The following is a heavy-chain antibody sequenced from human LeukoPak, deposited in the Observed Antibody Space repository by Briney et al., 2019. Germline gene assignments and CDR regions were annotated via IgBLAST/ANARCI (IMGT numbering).Heavy chain of an antibody. CDR1: GGSISTYY. CDR2: GYYNGIT. J-gene: IGHJ4*02. CDR3: ARVSGQGPLDY. D-gene: IGHD3-10*01. V-gene: IGHV4-59*01. Sequence: SETLSLTCTVSGGSISTYYWSWIRHPPGKGLEWIVYGYYNGITNFNPSRRGRVTISLETSKNPFSLKLPSVTAADTGVYFCARVSGQGPLDYWGQGTLVTVSS.